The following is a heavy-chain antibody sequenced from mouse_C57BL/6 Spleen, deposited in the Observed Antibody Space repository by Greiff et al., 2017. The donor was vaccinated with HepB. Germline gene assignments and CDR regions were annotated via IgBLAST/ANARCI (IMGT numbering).Heavy chain of an antibody. CDR1: GFSLSTFGMG. CDR3: ARRYYYGSSSYYAMDY. J-gene: IGHJ4*01. D-gene: IGHD1-1*01. CDR2: IWWDDDK. Sequence: QVTLKVSGPGILQPSQTLSLTCSFSGFSLSTFGMGVGWIRQPSGKGLEWLAHIWWDDDKYYNPALKSRLTISKDTSKNPVFLKIANVDTADTATYYCARRYYYGSSSYYAMDYWGQGTSVTVSS. V-gene: IGHV8-8*01.